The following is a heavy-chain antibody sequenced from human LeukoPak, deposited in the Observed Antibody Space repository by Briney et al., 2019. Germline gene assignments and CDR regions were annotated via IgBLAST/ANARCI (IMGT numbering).Heavy chain of an antibody. J-gene: IGHJ3*02. V-gene: IGHV3-30*18. CDR1: GFTFSSYG. CDR2: ISYDGSNK. D-gene: IGHD3-16*02. CDR3: AKLMITFGGVIVRDAFDI. Sequence: GGSLRLSCAASGFTFSSYGMHWVRQAPGKGLEWVAVISYDGSNKYYADSVKGRFTISRDNSKNTLYLQMNSLRAEDTAVYYCAKLMITFGGVIVRDAFDIWGQGTMVTVSS.